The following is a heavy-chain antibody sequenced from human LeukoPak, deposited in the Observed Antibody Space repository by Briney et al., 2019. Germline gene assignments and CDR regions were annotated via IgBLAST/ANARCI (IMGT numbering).Heavy chain of an antibody. V-gene: IGHV4-31*03. Sequence: SETLSLTCTVSGGSISSGGYSWSWIRQHPGKGLEWIGYIYYSGSTYYNPSLKSRVTISVDTSKNQFSLKLSSVTAADTAVYYCANDYGGNSFDLWGRGTLVTVSS. D-gene: IGHD4-23*01. CDR1: GGSISSGGYS. CDR3: ANDYGGNSFDL. CDR2: IYYSGST. J-gene: IGHJ2*01.